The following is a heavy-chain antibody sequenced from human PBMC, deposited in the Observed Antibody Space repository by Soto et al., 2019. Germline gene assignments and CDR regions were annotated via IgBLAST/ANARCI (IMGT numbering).Heavy chain of an antibody. D-gene: IGHD3-10*02. CDR1: GFTFNDYA. CDR3: ARTMLTKIYGPIAFGLDV. CDR2: MSYVGSNK. Sequence: QVQLVESGGGVVQPGRSLRLSCAASGFTFNDYALYWVRQAPGKGLEWVAVMSYVGSNKYYADSVKGRFTISTDTSKNALFLHKDNLRAEDTAVYFCARTMLTKIYGPIAFGLDVWGKWTTVTAAS. J-gene: IGHJ6*04. V-gene: IGHV3-30-3*01.